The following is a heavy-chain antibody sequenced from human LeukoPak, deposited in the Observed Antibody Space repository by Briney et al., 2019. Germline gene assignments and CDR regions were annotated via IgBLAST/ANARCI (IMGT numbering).Heavy chain of an antibody. CDR2: IYYSGST. Sequence: PSETLSLTCTVSGGSISSGDYYWSWIRQPPGKGLEWIGYIYYSGSTYYNPSLKSRVTISVDTSKDQFSLKLSSVTAADTAVYYCARAARGLRFLEWPQGSDYWGQGTLVTVSS. CDR1: GGSISSGDYY. J-gene: IGHJ4*02. CDR3: ARAARGLRFLEWPQGSDY. V-gene: IGHV4-30-4*08. D-gene: IGHD3-3*01.